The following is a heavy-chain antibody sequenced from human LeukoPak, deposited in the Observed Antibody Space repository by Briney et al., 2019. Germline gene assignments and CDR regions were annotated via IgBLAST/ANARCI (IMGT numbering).Heavy chain of an antibody. J-gene: IGHJ6*02. CDR2: ISAYNGNT. D-gene: IGHD5-12*01. Sequence: ASVKLSCKASGYTLTGHYIHWVRQAPGQGLEWMGWISAYNGNTNYAQKLQGRVTMTTDTSTITAYMELRSLRSDDTAVYYCARDSGYENYYYYGMDVWGQGTTVTVSS. CDR1: GYTLTGHY. V-gene: IGHV1-18*04. CDR3: ARDSGYENYYYYGMDV.